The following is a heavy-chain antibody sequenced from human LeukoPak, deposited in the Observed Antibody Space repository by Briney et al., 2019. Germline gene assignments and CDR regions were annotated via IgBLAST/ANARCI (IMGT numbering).Heavy chain of an antibody. J-gene: IGHJ4*02. V-gene: IGHV4-38-2*02. Sequence: PSETLSLTCTVSGYSISSGYYWGWIRQPPGEGLEWIGSIYHSGSTYYNPSLKSRVTISVDTSKNQFSLKLSSVTAADTAVYYCARVPIYYDSSGYYLDYWGQGTLVTVSS. D-gene: IGHD3-22*01. CDR1: GYSISSGYY. CDR2: IYHSGST. CDR3: ARVPIYYDSSGYYLDY.